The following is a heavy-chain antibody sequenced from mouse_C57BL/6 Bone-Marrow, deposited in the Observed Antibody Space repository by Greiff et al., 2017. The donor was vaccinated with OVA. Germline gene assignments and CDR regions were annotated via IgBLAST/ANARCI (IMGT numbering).Heavy chain of an antibody. CDR3: TRRRYGFYFDY. CDR2: IEPETGGT. D-gene: IGHD2-10*02. V-gene: IGHV1-15*01. J-gene: IGHJ2*01. Sequence: VQLQQSGAELVRPGASVTLSCKASGYTFTDYEMHWVKQTPVHGLEWIGAIEPETGGTAYNQKFKGKAILTADKSSSTAYMELRSLTSEDSAVYYCTRRRYGFYFDYWGQGTTLTVSS. CDR1: GYTFTDYE.